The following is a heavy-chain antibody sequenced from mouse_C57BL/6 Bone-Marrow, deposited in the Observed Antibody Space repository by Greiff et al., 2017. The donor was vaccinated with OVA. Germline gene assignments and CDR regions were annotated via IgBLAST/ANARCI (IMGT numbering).Heavy chain of an antibody. J-gene: IGHJ2*01. V-gene: IGHV1-53*01. CDR2: INPSNGGT. CDR3: ARYGSYGSFYFDY. Sequence: QVQLKQPGTELVKPGASVKLSCKASGYTFTSYWMHWVKQRPGQGLEWIGNINPSNGGTNYNEKFKSKATLTVDKSSSTAYMQLSSLTSEDSAVYYCARYGSYGSFYFDYWGQGTTLTVSS. D-gene: IGHD1-1*01. CDR1: GYTFTSYW.